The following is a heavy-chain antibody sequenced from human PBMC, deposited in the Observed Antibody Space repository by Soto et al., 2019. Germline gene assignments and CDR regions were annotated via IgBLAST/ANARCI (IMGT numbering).Heavy chain of an antibody. D-gene: IGHD6-13*01. V-gene: IGHV4-59*01. CDR3: ARDGDSSSWYPHAWFDR. Sequence: QVQLQESGPGLVKPSETLSLTCTVSGGSISSYYWSWIRQPPGKGLEWIGYIYYSGSTNYNPSLQSRVTISVDTSKNKFSMKLSSVTAADTAVYYCARDGDSSSWYPHAWFDRWGLGTLVTVSS. CDR2: IYYSGST. CDR1: GGSISSYY. J-gene: IGHJ5*02.